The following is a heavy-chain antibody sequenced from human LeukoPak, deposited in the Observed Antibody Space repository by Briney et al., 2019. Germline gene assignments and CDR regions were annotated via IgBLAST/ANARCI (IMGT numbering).Heavy chain of an antibody. CDR1: GYTFTSYY. J-gene: IGHJ4*02. CDR2: INPSGGST. CDR3: ARGDYYDILTGYRRYDFDY. Sequence: ASVKVSCKASGYTFTSYYMHWVRQAPGQGLEWMGIINPSGGSTSYSQKFQGRVTMTRDTSTSTVYMELSSLRSEDTAVYYCARGDYYDILTGYRRYDFDYWGQGSLVTVSS. D-gene: IGHD3-9*01. V-gene: IGHV1-46*01.